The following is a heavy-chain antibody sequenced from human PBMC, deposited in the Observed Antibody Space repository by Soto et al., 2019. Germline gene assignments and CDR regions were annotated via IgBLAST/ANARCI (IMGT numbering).Heavy chain of an antibody. Sequence: SVKVSCKASGGTFSTYTITWVRQAPGQGLEWMGRIIPIIGIINYAQKFQGRVTITADKFTGTAYMELTRLRSDDTAVYYCAGDPDSHHNDSHASSSPWGQGTLVTVSS. CDR2: IIPIIGII. J-gene: IGHJ4*02. D-gene: IGHD3-22*01. CDR3: AGDPDSHHNDSHASSSP. CDR1: GGTFSTYT. V-gene: IGHV1-69*04.